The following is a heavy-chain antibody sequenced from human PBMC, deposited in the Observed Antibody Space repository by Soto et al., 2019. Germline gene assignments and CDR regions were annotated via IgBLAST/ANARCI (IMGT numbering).Heavy chain of an antibody. D-gene: IGHD6-6*01. V-gene: IGHV3-64*01. Sequence: ESGGGLAQPGGSLRLSCAASGFTLSGYAMDWVRQAPGKGLEYVSGISSNGVGTYYANSVQGRFTIYRDNSKNTVYLQMGSLRPEDMAVYYCARRARPDFYYMDVWGKGTTVTVSS. CDR1: GFTLSGYA. CDR3: ARRARPDFYYMDV. CDR2: ISSNGVGT. J-gene: IGHJ6*03.